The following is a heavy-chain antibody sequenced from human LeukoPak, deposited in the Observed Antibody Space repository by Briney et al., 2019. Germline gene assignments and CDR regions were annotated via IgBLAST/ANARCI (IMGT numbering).Heavy chain of an antibody. CDR2: IYASGST. V-gene: IGHV4-4*07. CDR3: ARDCSTASCYVY. CDR1: GGSISSYY. Sequence: PSETLSLTCTVSGGSISSYYWSWIRQPAGKGLEWIGRIYASGSTNYNPSLESRVTMSVDTSKNQFSLKLSSVTAADTAIYYCARDCSTASCYVYWGQGTLVTVSS. D-gene: IGHD2-2*01. J-gene: IGHJ4*02.